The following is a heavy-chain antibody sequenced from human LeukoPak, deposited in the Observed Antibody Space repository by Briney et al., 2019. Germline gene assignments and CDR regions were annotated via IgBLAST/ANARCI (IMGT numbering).Heavy chain of an antibody. CDR1: GFTFSSYT. J-gene: IGHJ4*02. D-gene: IGHD3-10*01. V-gene: IGHV3-30-3*01. CDR2: ISYDGSNK. CDR3: ARGSLGGPKWFGELLPSLDY. Sequence: PGGSLRLSCTVSGFTFSSYTIHWVRQAPGKGLEWVAVISYDGSNKYYADSVKGRFTISRDNSKNTVYLQMNSLRAEDTAVYYCARGSLGGPKWFGELLPSLDYWGQGTLVTVSS.